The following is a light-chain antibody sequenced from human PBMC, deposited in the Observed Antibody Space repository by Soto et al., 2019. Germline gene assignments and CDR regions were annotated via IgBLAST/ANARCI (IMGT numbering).Light chain of an antibody. V-gene: IGLV2-8*01. Sequence: QSALTQPPSASGSPGQSVTIFCTGTSSDVGGYNYVSWYQQYPGRAPKLMIYDVTKRPSGVPDRFSGSKSGNTASLTVSGLQAEDEADYYCSSYAASNNFYFVFGGGTKVTVL. CDR2: DVT. J-gene: IGLJ3*02. CDR1: SSDVGGYNY. CDR3: SSYAASNNFYFV.